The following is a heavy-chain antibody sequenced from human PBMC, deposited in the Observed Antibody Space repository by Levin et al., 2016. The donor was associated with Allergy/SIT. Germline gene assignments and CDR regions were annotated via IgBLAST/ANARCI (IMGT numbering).Heavy chain of an antibody. D-gene: IGHD2-21*02. CDR2: ISSSSSTI. V-gene: IGHV3-48*01. CDR3: AREPEDWAYCGGDCYFGWFDP. Sequence: WIRQPPGKGLEWVSYISSSSSTIYYADSVKGRFTISRDNAKNSLYLQMNSLRAEDTAVYYCAREPEDWAYCGGDCYFGWFDPWGQGTLVTVSS. J-gene: IGHJ5*02.